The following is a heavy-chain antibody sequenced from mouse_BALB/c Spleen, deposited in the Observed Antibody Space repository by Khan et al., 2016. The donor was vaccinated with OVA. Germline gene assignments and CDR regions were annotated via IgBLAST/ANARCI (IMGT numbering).Heavy chain of an antibody. CDR2: MWSDGST. CDR1: GFSLTNYG. Sequence: VQLQESGPGLVAPSQSLSITCTISGFSLTNYGVHWVRQPPGKGLEWLVLMWSDGSTTYNYALKSKLTTSKDNSKSQAFLKMNSLQTNDTAMYFCAREPYCHYNVIDYWGQGTSVTVSS. J-gene: IGHJ4*01. D-gene: IGHD2-10*01. V-gene: IGHV2-6-1*01. CDR3: AREPYCHYNVIDY.